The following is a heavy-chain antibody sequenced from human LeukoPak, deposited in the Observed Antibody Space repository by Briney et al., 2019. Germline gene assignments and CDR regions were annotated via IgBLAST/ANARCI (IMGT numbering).Heavy chain of an antibody. Sequence: GGSLRLSCAASGFTFSSYSMSWVRQAPGKGLEWVANIKLDGSEKYYVDSVKGRFTISRDNAKNSLYLQMNSLRAEDTAVYYCARWIQLWLHALDIWGQGTMVTVSS. V-gene: IGHV3-7*01. J-gene: IGHJ3*02. D-gene: IGHD5-18*01. CDR1: GFTFSSYS. CDR2: IKLDGSEK. CDR3: ARWIQLWLHALDI.